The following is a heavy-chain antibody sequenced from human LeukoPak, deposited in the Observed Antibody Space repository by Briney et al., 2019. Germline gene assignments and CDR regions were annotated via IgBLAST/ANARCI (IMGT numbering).Heavy chain of an antibody. CDR1: GYSLTIYW. D-gene: IGHD6-19*01. V-gene: IGHV5-51*01. Sequence: GESLKISCKVSGYSLTIYWIGWGPQIRGKGLEWMGIMYPGVSDNRHSAPFHRQVTISPDKSISTAYLQWSSLNASDPAMYYCARRAGGSGWYGGDFDYWGQGTLVTVSS. CDR3: ARRAGGSGWYGGDFDY. J-gene: IGHJ4*02. CDR2: MYPGVSDN.